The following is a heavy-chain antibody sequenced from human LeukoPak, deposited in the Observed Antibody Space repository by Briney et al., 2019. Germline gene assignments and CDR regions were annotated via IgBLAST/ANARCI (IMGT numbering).Heavy chain of an antibody. V-gene: IGHV4-59*01. Sequence: KPSETLSLTCTVSGGSISSYYWSWIRQPPGKGLEWIGYIYYSGSTNYNPSLKSRVTMSVDTSKNQFSLKLSSVTAADTAIYYCARVGGYNSPLDYWGQGTLVTVSS. CDR1: GGSISSYY. CDR2: IYYSGST. D-gene: IGHD5-24*01. CDR3: ARVGGYNSPLDY. J-gene: IGHJ4*02.